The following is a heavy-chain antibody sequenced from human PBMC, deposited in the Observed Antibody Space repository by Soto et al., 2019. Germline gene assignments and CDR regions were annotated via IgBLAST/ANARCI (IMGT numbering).Heavy chain of an antibody. CDR1: GFTFSSYA. D-gene: IGHD1-1*01. J-gene: IGHJ6*02. CDR3: ARIQGSHNWNDGEEYYYYGMDV. V-gene: IGHV3-23*01. CDR2: ISGSDDST. Sequence: GGSLRLSCAASGFTFSSYAMSWVRQAPGKGLEWVSVISGSDDSTYYADSVKGRFTISRDNSKNTLYLQMSSLRSEDTAVYYSARIQGSHNWNDGEEYYYYGMDVWGQGTTVTVSS.